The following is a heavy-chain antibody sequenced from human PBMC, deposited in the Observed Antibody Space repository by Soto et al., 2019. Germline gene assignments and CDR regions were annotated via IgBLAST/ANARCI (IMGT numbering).Heavy chain of an antibody. V-gene: IGHV3-23*01. J-gene: IGHJ4*02. D-gene: IGHD3-3*01. Sequence: HPGGSLRLSCAASGFTFSSYAMSWVRQAPGKGLEWVSAISGSGGSTYYADSVKGRFTISRDNSKNTLYLQMNSLRAEDTAVYYCAKGGAYYDFWSGYYMGYYWGQGTLVTVSS. CDR3: AKGGAYYDFWSGYYMGYY. CDR2: ISGSGGST. CDR1: GFTFSSYA.